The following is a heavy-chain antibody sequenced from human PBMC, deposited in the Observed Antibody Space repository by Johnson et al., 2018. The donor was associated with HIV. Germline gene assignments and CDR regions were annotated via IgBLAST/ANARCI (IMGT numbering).Heavy chain of an antibody. CDR2: ISYDGNNK. Sequence: EVQLVESGGGLVQPGGSLRLSCAASGLTFKNFAMSWVRQAPGKGLEWVALISYDGNNKYYVDSVKGRFTISRDNAKNSLYLQMNSLRAGDTAVYYCARRADAFDIWGQGTMVTVSS. J-gene: IGHJ3*02. CDR3: ARRADAFDI. V-gene: IGHV3-7*01. CDR1: GLTFKNFA.